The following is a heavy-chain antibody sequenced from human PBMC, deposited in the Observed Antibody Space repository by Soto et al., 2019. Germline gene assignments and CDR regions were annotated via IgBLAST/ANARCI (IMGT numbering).Heavy chain of an antibody. D-gene: IGHD2-15*01. V-gene: IGHV4-39*01. CDR1: GGSISTSSYY. J-gene: IGHJ4*02. CDR2: IYYSGST. Sequence: QLQLQESGPGLVKPSETLSLTCTVSGGSISTSSYYWGWIRQPPGKGLEWIGRIYYSGSTYYNPSLKSRVTISVDTSKNQFSLKLSSVTAADTAVYYCASSPRTYCRGGSCYPLKFDDWGQGTLVTVSS. CDR3: ASSPRTYCRGGSCYPLKFDD.